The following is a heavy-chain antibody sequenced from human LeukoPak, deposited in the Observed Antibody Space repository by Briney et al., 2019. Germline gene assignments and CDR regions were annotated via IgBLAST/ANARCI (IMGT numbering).Heavy chain of an antibody. CDR3: AREWGLIAVAGGPGY. J-gene: IGHJ4*02. CDR2: IWYDGHNK. D-gene: IGHD2-21*01. CDR1: GFSFSKYG. Sequence: GGSLRLSCVASGFSFSKYGMHWVRQAPGKGLQWLAIIWYDGHNKYYADSVKGRFTISRDNSKNTLFLEMYDLKAEDTAVYYCAREWGLIAVAGGPGYWGQGTLVTVSS. V-gene: IGHV3-33*01.